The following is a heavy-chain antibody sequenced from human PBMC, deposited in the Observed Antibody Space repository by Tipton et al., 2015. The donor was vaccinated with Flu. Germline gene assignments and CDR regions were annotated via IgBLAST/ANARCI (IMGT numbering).Heavy chain of an antibody. CDR2: IYYSGST. V-gene: IGHV4-31*03. CDR3: ARGAYDFWSGYPTHYFDY. D-gene: IGHD3-3*01. J-gene: IGHJ4*02. Sequence: LRLSCTVSGGSISSGGYYWSWIRQHPGKGLEWIGYIYYSGSTYYNPSLKSRVTISVDTSKNQFSLKLSSVTAAGTAVYYCARGAYDFWSGYPTHYFDYWGQGTLVTVSS. CDR1: GGSISSGGYY.